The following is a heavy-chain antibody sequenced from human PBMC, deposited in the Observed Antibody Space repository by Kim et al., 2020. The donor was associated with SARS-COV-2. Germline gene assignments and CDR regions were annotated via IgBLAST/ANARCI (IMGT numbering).Heavy chain of an antibody. CDR1: GFTFSSYS. J-gene: IGHJ4*02. Sequence: GGSLRLSCAASGFTFSSYSMNWVRQAPGKGLEWVSSISSSSSYIYYADSVKGRFTISRDNAKNSLYLQMNSLRAEDTAVYYCARGRYDPREVFDYWGQGTLVTVSS. CDR3: ARGRYDPREVFDY. CDR2: ISSSSSYI. D-gene: IGHD5-12*01. V-gene: IGHV3-21*01.